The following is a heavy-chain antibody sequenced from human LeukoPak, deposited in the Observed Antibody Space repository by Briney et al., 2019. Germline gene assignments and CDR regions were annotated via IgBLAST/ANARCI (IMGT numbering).Heavy chain of an antibody. D-gene: IGHD2-2*01. Sequence: PSETLSLTCTVSGGSISSYYWSWIRQPPGKGLEWIGYIYYSGSTNYNPSLKSRVTISVDTSKNQFSLKLSSVTAAGTAVYYCARHFGGRSTSFDYWGQGTLVTVSS. V-gene: IGHV4-59*08. CDR2: IYYSGST. CDR3: ARHFGGRSTSFDY. J-gene: IGHJ4*02. CDR1: GGSISSYY.